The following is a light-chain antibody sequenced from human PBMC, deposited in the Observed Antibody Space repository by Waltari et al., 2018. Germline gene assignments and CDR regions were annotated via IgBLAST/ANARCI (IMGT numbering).Light chain of an antibody. CDR2: KAS. CDR1: QSINYW. Sequence: DIQMTQSPSTLSASEGDRVTLTCRASQSINYWLAWYQQKPGKDPKLLSYKASTLETGVPSRFSGSGSGTEFTLTIGSLQPDDFAIYYCQQYNTYPVTFGQGTRLEIK. V-gene: IGKV1-5*03. J-gene: IGKJ5*01. CDR3: QQYNTYPVT.